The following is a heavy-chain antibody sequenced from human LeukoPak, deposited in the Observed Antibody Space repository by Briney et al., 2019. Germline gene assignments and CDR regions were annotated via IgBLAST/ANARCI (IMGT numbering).Heavy chain of an antibody. CDR1: GFTFSSYE. J-gene: IGHJ5*01. V-gene: IGHV3-48*03. Sequence: AGGSLRLSCAASGFTFSSYEMNWVRQAPGKGLEWVSHISSSGSTIHYTDSVKGRFTISRDNAKNSLYLQMKSLRDEDTAVYYCARRRRFSSSWYEFLGQGTLVTVSS. D-gene: IGHD6-19*01. CDR2: ISSSGSTI. CDR3: ARRRRFSSSWYEF.